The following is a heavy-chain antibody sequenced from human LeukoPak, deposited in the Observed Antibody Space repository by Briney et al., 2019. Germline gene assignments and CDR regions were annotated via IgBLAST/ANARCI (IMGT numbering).Heavy chain of an antibody. CDR2: IYYSGST. Sequence: SETLSLTCTVSGGSLSSYYWSWIRQPPGKGLEWVGYIYYSGSTNYNPSLKSRVTISVDTSKNQFSLKLSSVTAADTAVYYCARFPRGSRYYYMDVWGKGTTVTVSS. V-gene: IGHV4-59*12. J-gene: IGHJ6*03. CDR1: GGSLSSYY. D-gene: IGHD6-13*01. CDR3: ARFPRGSRYYYMDV.